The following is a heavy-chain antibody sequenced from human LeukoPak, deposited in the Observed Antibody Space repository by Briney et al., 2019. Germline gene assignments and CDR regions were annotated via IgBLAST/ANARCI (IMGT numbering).Heavy chain of an antibody. J-gene: IGHJ3*02. V-gene: IGHV3-21*01. CDR2: ISSSSSYI. Sequence: TGGSLRLSCAASGFTFSSYSMDWVRQAPGKGLEWVSPISSSSSYIYYADSVKGRFTISRDNAKNSLYLQMNSLRAEDTAVYYCARAEGYYYDSSGYAFDIWGQGTMVTVSS. CDR3: ARAEGYYYDSSGYAFDI. CDR1: GFTFSSYS. D-gene: IGHD3-22*01.